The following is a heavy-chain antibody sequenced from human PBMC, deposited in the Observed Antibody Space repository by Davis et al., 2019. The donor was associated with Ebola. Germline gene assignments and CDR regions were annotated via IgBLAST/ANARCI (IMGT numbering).Heavy chain of an antibody. Sequence: SATLSSTCAVYGGSFSGYYWSWIRQPPGKGLEWIGEINHSGSTNYNPSLKSRVTISVDTSKNHLFMNINSMTATDTALYYCANVGAATGGELDYWGQGALVTVSS. CDR3: ANVGAATGGELDY. V-gene: IGHV4-34*03. D-gene: IGHD3-16*01. J-gene: IGHJ4*02. CDR1: GGSFSGYY. CDR2: INHSGST.